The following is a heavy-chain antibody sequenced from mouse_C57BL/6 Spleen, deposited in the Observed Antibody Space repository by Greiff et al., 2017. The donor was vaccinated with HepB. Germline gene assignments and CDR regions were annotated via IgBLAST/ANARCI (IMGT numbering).Heavy chain of an antibody. D-gene: IGHD1-1*01. CDR2: IHPNSGST. V-gene: IGHV1-64*01. Sequence: QVQLQQPGAELVKPGASVKLSCKASGYTFTSYWMHWVKQRPGQGLEWIGMIHPNSGSTNYNEKFKSKATLTVDKSSSTAYMQISSLTSEDSAVYYCARERDYYYGSPLDYWGQGTTLTVSS. CDR3: ARERDYYYGSPLDY. CDR1: GYTFTSYW. J-gene: IGHJ2*01.